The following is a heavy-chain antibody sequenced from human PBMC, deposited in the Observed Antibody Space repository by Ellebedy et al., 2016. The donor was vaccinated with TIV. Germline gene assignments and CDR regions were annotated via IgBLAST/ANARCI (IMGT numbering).Heavy chain of an antibody. V-gene: IGHV4-31*03. D-gene: IGHD3-16*02. J-gene: IGHJ6*02. CDR3: ARDYYDYVWGSYRPYYYGMDV. CDR1: GGSISSGGYY. Sequence: SETLSLTCTVSGGSISSGGYYWSWIRQHPGKGLEWIGYIYYSGSTYYNPSLKSRVTISVDTSKNQFSLKLSSVTAADTAVYYCARDYYDYVWGSYRPYYYGMDVWGQGTTVTVSS. CDR2: IYYSGST.